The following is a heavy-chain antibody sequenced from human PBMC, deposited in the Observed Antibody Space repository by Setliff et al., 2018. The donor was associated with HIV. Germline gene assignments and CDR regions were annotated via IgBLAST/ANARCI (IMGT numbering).Heavy chain of an antibody. CDR1: GYSINDGYH. CDR3: VRDRALRFSQSPSLHYFDV. CDR2: IYNSGRA. Sequence: SETLSLTCLVFGYSINDGYHWGWIRQSPRKGLEWIGSIYNSGRASYSPSRRSRASLSIDTSKNRFSLRLNPVTAADTAVYYCVRDRALRFSQSPSLHYFDVWGQGILVTSPQ. J-gene: IGHJ4*01. V-gene: IGHV4-38-2*02.